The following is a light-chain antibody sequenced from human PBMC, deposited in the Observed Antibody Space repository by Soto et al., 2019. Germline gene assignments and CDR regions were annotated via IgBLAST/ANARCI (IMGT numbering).Light chain of an antibody. J-gene: IGKJ3*01. CDR2: DAS. V-gene: IGKV3-11*01. CDR1: QRVSSY. Sequence: EIVLTQSPATLSLSPGERATLSCRASQRVSSYLAWYQQKPGQAPRLLIYDASNSATGIPARFSGSGSGTDFTLTISSLEPEDFAVYYCQQRSKLFTFGPGTKVDIK. CDR3: QQRSKLFT.